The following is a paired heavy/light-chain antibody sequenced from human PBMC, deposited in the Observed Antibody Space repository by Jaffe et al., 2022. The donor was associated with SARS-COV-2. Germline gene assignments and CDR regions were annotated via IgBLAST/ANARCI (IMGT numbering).Heavy chain of an antibody. J-gene: IGHJ4*02. D-gene: IGHD2-15*01. V-gene: IGHV4-59*02. Sequence: QVQLQESGPGLVKPSETLSLTCTVFGDSVSSYYWSWIRQPPGKGLEWIGSFYHSASTDYNPSLKSRVSISVDTSNNQFSLKLSSVTAADTAIYYCARVSCSGSGCFSWDRKYFDSWGQGALVTVSS. CDR3: ARVSCSGSGCFSWDRKYFDS. CDR1: GDSVSSYY. CDR2: FYHSAST.
Light chain of an antibody. Sequence: DIQMTQSPSSLSASIGDRVTITCRASQSISNYLNWYQQKPGKAPKLLIYAASTLQSGVPSRFSGSGSGTDFTLTISSLQPEDFATYYCQQSYTTLALTFGGGTKVDIK. CDR1: QSISNY. V-gene: IGKV1-39*01. CDR3: QQSYTTLALT. CDR2: AAS. J-gene: IGKJ4*01.